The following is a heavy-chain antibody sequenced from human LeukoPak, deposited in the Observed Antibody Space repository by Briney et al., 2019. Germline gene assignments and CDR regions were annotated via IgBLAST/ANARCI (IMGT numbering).Heavy chain of an antibody. Sequence: ASVKVSCKASGYTFTGYYIHWVRQAPGQGLEWMGWVNPNSGGTNYAQKFQGRVTMTRDTSISTGYMELRRLRYDDTAVYYCARDLAVAGTPLGYWGQGTLVTVSS. CDR3: ARDLAVAGTPLGY. CDR2: VNPNSGGT. CDR1: GYTFTGYY. D-gene: IGHD6-19*01. V-gene: IGHV1-2*02. J-gene: IGHJ4*02.